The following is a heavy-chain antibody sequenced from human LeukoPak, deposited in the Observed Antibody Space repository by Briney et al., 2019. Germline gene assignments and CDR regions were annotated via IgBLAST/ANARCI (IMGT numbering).Heavy chain of an antibody. Sequence: PGGSLRLSCAASGFTFSGYNMNWVRQAPGKGLEWVSSISSSSSYIYYADSVKGRFTISRDNAKNSLYLQMNSLRAEDTALYYCARDAVGATGYYFDYWGQGTLVTVSS. CDR2: ISSSSSYI. V-gene: IGHV3-21*04. J-gene: IGHJ4*02. CDR1: GFTFSGYN. CDR3: ARDAVGATGYYFDY. D-gene: IGHD1-26*01.